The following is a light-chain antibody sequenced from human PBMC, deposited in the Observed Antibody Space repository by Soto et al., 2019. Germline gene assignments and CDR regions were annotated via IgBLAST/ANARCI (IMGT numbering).Light chain of an antibody. CDR3: AIWDDSVDGWV. CDR1: NVGNKA. J-gene: IGLJ3*02. V-gene: IGLV1-36*01. Sequence: QSVLTQPPSVSEAPGQRVTISCSGSNVGNKAVNWYQQLPEKAPKLLLYYDDMLSSGVSDRFSGSKSGTSASLAISGLQNDDDGDYYCAIWDDSVDGWVFGGGTKLTVL. CDR2: YDD.